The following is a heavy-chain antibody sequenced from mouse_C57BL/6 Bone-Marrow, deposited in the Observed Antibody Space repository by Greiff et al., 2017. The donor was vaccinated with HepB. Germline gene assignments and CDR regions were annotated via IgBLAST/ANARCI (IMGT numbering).Heavy chain of an antibody. CDR3: ARSYYGFDF. CDR1: GYTFTSYP. D-gene: IGHD1-1*01. J-gene: IGHJ2*01. CDR2: FHPYNDDT. V-gene: IGHV1-47*01. Sequence: QVQLQQSGAELVKPGASVKMSCKASGYTFTSYPIEWMKQTHGKRLEWIGNFHPYNDDTKYNEKFKAKATLTGEKTSSTVYLELSRLTSDDSSVYYCARSYYGFDFWGQGTTLTVSS.